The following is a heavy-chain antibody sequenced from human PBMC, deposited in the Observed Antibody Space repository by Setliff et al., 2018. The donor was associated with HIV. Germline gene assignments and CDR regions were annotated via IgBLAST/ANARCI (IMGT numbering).Heavy chain of an antibody. CDR2: VYFSGGASGST. D-gene: IGHD3-22*01. J-gene: IGHJ2*01. CDR1: GGSISSHY. CDR3: ARRGASGYWYFDL. Sequence: PSETLSLTCTVSGGSISSHYWVWLRQPPGKGLEWIGYVYFSGGASGSTNYHPSLKSRVTISVDTPKNQFSLRLISVTAADTAVYYCARRGASGYWYFDLWGRGTLVTVSS. V-gene: IGHV4-59*08.